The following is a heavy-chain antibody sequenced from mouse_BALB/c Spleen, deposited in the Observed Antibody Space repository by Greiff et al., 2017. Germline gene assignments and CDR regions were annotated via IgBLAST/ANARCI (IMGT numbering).Heavy chain of an antibody. CDR2: ISDGGSYT. D-gene: IGHD1-1*01. CDR3: ARDTLYYGSSYVAY. J-gene: IGHJ3*01. CDR1: GFTFSDYY. Sequence: EVQLVESGGGLVKPGGSLKLSYAASGFTFSDYYMYWVRQTPEKRLEWVATISDGGSYTYYPDSVKGRFTISRDNAKNNLYLQMSSLKSEDTAMYYCARDTLYYGSSYVAYWGQGTLVTVSA. V-gene: IGHV5-4*02.